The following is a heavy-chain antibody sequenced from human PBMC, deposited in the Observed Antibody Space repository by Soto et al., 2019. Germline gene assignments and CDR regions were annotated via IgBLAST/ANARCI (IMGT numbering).Heavy chain of an antibody. CDR2: INPSGGST. CDR1: GYTFTSYY. J-gene: IGHJ6*02. Sequence: ASVKVSCKASGYTFTSYYMHWVRQAPGQGLEWMGIINPSGGSTSYAQKFQGRVTMTRDTSTSTVYMELSSLRSEDTAVYYCATQGGSGNGYCYYYYGKDVWGQGTTVTVSS. V-gene: IGHV1-46*01. D-gene: IGHD3-10*01. CDR3: ATQGGSGNGYCYYYYGKDV.